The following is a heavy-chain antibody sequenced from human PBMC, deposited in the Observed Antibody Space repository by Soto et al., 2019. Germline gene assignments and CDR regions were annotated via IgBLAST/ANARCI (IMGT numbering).Heavy chain of an antibody. D-gene: IGHD6-19*01. CDR3: ARGDSRWLEGAY. V-gene: IGHV3-7*01. J-gene: IGHJ4*02. CDR2: INQDESKK. CDR1: GFTFSSFR. Sequence: EVQLVESGGGLVQPGGYLRLSCEASGFTFSSFRMSWVRQAPGKGLEWMANINQDESKKYYVDSVKGRFTISRDNAKNSLYLQMNSLRAEDTAMYYCARGDSRWLEGAYWGQGTLLTVSS.